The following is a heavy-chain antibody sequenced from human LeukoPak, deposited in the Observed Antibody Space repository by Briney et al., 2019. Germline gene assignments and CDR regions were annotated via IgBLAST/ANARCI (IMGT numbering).Heavy chain of an antibody. D-gene: IGHD2-2*01. CDR1: AFTFSNYN. CDR2: ISGSSQYI. Sequence: GGSLRLSCAASAFTFSNYNMNWVRQAPGKGLEWVSSISGSSQYIYYADSVKGRLTVSRDNAKNSLYLQMNSPRAEDTAVYFCARDRQTSCSTSTCSFDHFDYWGQGTLVIVSS. CDR3: ARDRQTSCSTSTCSFDHFDY. V-gene: IGHV3-21*06. J-gene: IGHJ4*02.